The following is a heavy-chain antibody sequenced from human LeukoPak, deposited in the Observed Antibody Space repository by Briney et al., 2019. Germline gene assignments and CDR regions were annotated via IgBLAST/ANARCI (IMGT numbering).Heavy chain of an antibody. CDR3: ARSNNYGDYVY. CDR2: ISYDGSNK. J-gene: IGHJ4*02. V-gene: IGHV3-30*03. CDR1: GFTFSSYG. Sequence: PGRSLRLSCAASGFTFSSYGMHWVRQAPGKGLEWVAVISYDGSNKYYADSVKGRFTISRDNSKNTLYLQMNSLRAEDTAVYYCARSNNYGDYVYWGQGTLVTVSS. D-gene: IGHD4-17*01.